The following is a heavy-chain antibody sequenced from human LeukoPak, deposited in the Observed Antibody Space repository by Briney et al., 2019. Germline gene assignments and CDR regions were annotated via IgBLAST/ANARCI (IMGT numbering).Heavy chain of an antibody. J-gene: IGHJ5*02. D-gene: IGHD6-13*01. CDR3: ARDGLIAAAGTNWFDP. CDR2: INPNSGGT. V-gene: IGHV1-2*02. Sequence: ASVKVSCKASGYTFTGYYMHWVRQAPGQGLEWMGWINPNSGGTNYAQKFQGRVTMTRDTSISTAYMELSRLRSDDTAVHYCARDGLIAAAGTNWFDPWGQGTLVTVSS. CDR1: GYTFTGYY.